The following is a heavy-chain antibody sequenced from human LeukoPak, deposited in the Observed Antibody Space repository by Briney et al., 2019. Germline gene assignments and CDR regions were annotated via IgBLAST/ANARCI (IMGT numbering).Heavy chain of an antibody. CDR2: IYHSGST. D-gene: IGHD3-3*01. CDR1: GYSISSGYY. Sequence: SETLSLTCAVSGYSISSGYYWGWIRQPPGRGLEWIGSIYHSGSTYYNPSLKSRVTISVDTSKNQFSLKLSSVTAADTAVYYCARRTVRFLEWSYYFDYWGQGTLVTVSS. CDR3: ARRTVRFLEWSYYFDY. V-gene: IGHV4-38-2*01. J-gene: IGHJ4*02.